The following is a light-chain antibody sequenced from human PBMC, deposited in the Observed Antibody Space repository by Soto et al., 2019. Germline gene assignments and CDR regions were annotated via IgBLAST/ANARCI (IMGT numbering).Light chain of an antibody. Sequence: QSVLTQPASVSGSPGQSITISCTGTSSDVGGYNYVSWYQQHPGKAPKLMIYDVSNRPSGVSNRFSGSKSGNTASLTISGIQDEDEADYYRSSYTSSSPLFGGGTKLTVL. J-gene: IGLJ2*01. V-gene: IGLV2-14*01. CDR3: SSYTSSSPL. CDR1: SSDVGGYNY. CDR2: DVS.